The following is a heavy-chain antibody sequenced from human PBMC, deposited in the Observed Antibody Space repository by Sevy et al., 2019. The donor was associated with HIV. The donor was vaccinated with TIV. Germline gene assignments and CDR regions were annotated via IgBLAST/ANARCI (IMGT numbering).Heavy chain of an antibody. CDR2: TYYRSKWYN. J-gene: IGHJ4*02. CDR3: ARDRGSSSWPFDY. D-gene: IGHD6-13*01. Sequence: SETLSLTCAISGDSVSSNSAVWNWIRQSPSRGLEWLGRTYYRSKWYNDYAVSVKSRITINPDTSKNQFSLQLNSVTPEDTTVYHCARDRGSSSWPFDYWGQRTLVTVSS. V-gene: IGHV6-1*01. CDR1: GDSVSSNSAV.